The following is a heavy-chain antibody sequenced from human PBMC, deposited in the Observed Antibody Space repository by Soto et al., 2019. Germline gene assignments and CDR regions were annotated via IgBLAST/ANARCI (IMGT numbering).Heavy chain of an antibody. CDR1: GGSISSYY. Sequence: SETLSLTCTVSGGSISSYYWSWIRQPPGKGLEWIGYIYYSGSTNYNPSLKSRVTISVDTSKNQFSLKLSSVTAADTAVYYCASTMGVDTAMETGYWGQGTLVTVSS. D-gene: IGHD5-18*01. J-gene: IGHJ4*02. CDR3: ASTMGVDTAMETGY. V-gene: IGHV4-59*01. CDR2: IYYSGST.